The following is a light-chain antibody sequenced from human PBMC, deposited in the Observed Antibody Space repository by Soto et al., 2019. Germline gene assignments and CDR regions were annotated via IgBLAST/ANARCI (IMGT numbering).Light chain of an antibody. CDR1: QTVRNNY. V-gene: IGKV3-20*01. J-gene: IGKJ4*01. CDR3: QQFSSYPLT. Sequence: EFVLTRSPGTLSLSPGERATLSCRASQTVRNNYLVWYQQKPGQAPRLLIYDASSRATGIPDRFSGGGSGTDFTLTISRLEPEDFTVYYCQQFSSYPLTFGGGTKVDIK. CDR2: DAS.